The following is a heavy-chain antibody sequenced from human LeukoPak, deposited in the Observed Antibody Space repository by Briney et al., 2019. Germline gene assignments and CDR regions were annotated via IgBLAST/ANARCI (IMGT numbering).Heavy chain of an antibody. CDR3: AKDFGPPGGCSGGSCFLNWFDP. CDR1: GFTFTKYG. J-gene: IGHJ5*02. Sequence: GGSLRLSCVASGFTFTKYGVHWVRQAPGKGLEWVAVIWYDGSYEYYGDSVKGRFTISRDNSKNTLYLQMNSLRAEDTAVYYCAKDFGPPGGCSGGSCFLNWFDPWGQGTLVTVSS. CDR2: IWYDGSYE. V-gene: IGHV3-30*02. D-gene: IGHD2-15*01.